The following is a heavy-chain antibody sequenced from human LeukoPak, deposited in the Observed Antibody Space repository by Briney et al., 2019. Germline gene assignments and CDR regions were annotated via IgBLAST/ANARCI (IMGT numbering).Heavy chain of an antibody. CDR1: GGSISSSSYY. V-gene: IGHV4-39*07. CDR2: IYYSGST. Sequence: SETLSLTCTVSGGSISSSSYYWGWIRQPPGKGLEWIGSIYYSGSTYYNPSLKSRVTISVDTSKNQFSLKLSSVTAADTAVYYCARDPYYYGSGSLYFDYWGQGTLVTVSS. J-gene: IGHJ4*02. CDR3: ARDPYYYGSGSLYFDY. D-gene: IGHD3-10*01.